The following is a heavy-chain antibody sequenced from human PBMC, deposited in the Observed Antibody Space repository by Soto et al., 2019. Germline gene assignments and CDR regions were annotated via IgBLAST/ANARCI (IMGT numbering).Heavy chain of an antibody. CDR3: ARHQKWELDRDYYYGMDV. J-gene: IGHJ6*02. CDR1: GGSISSSSYY. CDR2: IYYSGST. D-gene: IGHD1-26*01. Sequence: QLQLQESGPGLVKPSETLSLTCTVSGGSISSSSYYWGWIRQPPGKGLEWIGSIYYSGSTYYNPSLKSRVTISVDTSKNQYSRKLSSVTAADTAVYYCARHQKWELDRDYYYGMDVWGQGTTVTVSS. V-gene: IGHV4-39*01.